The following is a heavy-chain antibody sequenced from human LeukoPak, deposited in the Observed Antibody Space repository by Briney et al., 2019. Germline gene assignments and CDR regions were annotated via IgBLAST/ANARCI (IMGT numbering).Heavy chain of an antibody. J-gene: IGHJ4*02. D-gene: IGHD6-19*01. Sequence: SETLSLNCTVSGGSISSYYWSWIRQPPGKGLEWIGYIYYSGSTNYNPSLKSRVTISVDTSKNQFSLKLSSVTAADTAVYYCAREGSDQWLARYYFDYWGQGTLVTVSS. CDR2: IYYSGST. CDR1: GGSISSYY. CDR3: AREGSDQWLARYYFDY. V-gene: IGHV4-59*01.